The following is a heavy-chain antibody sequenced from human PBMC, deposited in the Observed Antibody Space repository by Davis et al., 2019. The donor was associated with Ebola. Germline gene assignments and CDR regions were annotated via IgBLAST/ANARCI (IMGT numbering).Heavy chain of an antibody. Sequence: SETLSLTCAVSGGSISSSNWWSWVRQPPGKGLEWIGEIYHSGSTNYNPSLKSRVTISVDKSKNQFSLKLSSVTAADTAVYYCARGHISWFRELLSGGIDYWGQGTLVTVSS. D-gene: IGHD3-10*01. V-gene: IGHV4-4*02. CDR2: IYHSGST. CDR3: ARGHISWFRELLSGGIDY. CDR1: GGSISSSNW. J-gene: IGHJ4*02.